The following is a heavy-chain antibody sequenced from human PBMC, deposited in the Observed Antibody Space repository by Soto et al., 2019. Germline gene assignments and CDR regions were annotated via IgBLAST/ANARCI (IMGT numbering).Heavy chain of an antibody. CDR3: ARDRPDIVVVVAATPGNWFDP. Sequence: QVQLVQSGAEVKKPGSSVKVSCKASGGTFSSYTISWVRQAPGQGLEWMGRIIPILGIANYAQKFQGRVTITADKSTRTAYMELSSLRSEDTAVYYCARDRPDIVVVVAATPGNWFDPWGQGTLVTVSS. D-gene: IGHD2-15*01. CDR1: GGTFSSYT. CDR2: IIPILGIA. V-gene: IGHV1-69*08. J-gene: IGHJ5*02.